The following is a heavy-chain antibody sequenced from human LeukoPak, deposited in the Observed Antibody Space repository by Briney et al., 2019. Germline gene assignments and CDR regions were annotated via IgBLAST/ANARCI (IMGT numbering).Heavy chain of an antibody. CDR3: ARTAMGSYFDY. V-gene: IGHV4-59*12. CDR2: IYYSGST. Sequence: SETLSLTCAVYGGSFSGYYWSWIRQPPGKGLEWIGYIYYSGSTYYNPSLTSRVTISVDTSKNQFSLKLSSVTAADTAVYYCARTAMGSYFDYWGQGTLVTVSS. D-gene: IGHD5-18*01. J-gene: IGHJ4*02. CDR1: GGSFSGYY.